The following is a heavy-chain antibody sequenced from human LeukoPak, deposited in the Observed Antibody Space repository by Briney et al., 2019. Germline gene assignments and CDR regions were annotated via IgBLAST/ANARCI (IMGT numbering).Heavy chain of an antibody. CDR1: GGSISPYY. D-gene: IGHD3-10*02. Sequence: SETLSLTXTVSGGSISPYYWSWIRQSPGKGLEWLGYIYYSGNTDYNPSLKSRVAISVDTSKNQFSLKLSSVTAADTAVYYCARSTGSTMFIDYWGQGTLVTVSS. J-gene: IGHJ4*02. CDR2: IYYSGNT. V-gene: IGHV4-59*01. CDR3: ARSTGSTMFIDY.